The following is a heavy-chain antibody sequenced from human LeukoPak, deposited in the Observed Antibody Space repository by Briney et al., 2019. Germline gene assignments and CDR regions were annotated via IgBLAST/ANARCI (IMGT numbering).Heavy chain of an antibody. V-gene: IGHV4-30-4*08. CDR1: GGSISSGDYY. D-gene: IGHD3-22*01. CDR2: IYYSGST. CDR3: ASTVYDSSSPCWFDP. J-gene: IGHJ5*02. Sequence: PSQTLSLTCTVSGGSISSGDYYWSWIRQPPGKGLEWIGYIYYSGSTYYNPSLKSRVTISVDTSKNQFSLKLNSVTAADTAVYYCASTVYDSSSPCWFDPWGQGTLVTVSS.